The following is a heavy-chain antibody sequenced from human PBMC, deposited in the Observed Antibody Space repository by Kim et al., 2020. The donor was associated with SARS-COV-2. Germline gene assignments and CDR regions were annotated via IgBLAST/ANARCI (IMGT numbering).Heavy chain of an antibody. J-gene: IGHJ4*02. Sequence: TNYTPSLKSRVTISIDTSKNQFSLKVTSITAADTAVYYCARGQVAAAWPLWGQGTLVTVSS. D-gene: IGHD6-13*01. CDR3: ARGQVAAAWPL. CDR2: T. V-gene: IGHV4-34*01.